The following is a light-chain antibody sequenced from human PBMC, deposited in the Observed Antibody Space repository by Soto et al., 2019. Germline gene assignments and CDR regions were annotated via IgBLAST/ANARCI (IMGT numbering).Light chain of an antibody. Sequence: QSVLTQPPSASGTPGQRVTISCSGSSSNVGSNYVYWYQQLPGTAPKPLIYRNNQRPSGVPDRFSGSKSGTSASLAISGLRSEDEADYYCATWDDSLSGVVFGGWTKLTVL. J-gene: IGLJ2*01. CDR1: SSNVGSNY. CDR2: RNN. V-gene: IGLV1-47*01. CDR3: ATWDDSLSGVV.